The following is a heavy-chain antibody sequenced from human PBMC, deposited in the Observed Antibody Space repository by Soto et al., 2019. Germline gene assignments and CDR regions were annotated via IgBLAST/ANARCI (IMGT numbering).Heavy chain of an antibody. J-gene: IGHJ4*02. CDR2: IKGSHAGGTT. Sequence: EVQLVESGGGLVEPGGSIRLSCVASGFTFTKAYMTWVAQAPGKGLEWVGRIKGSHAGGTTDYATSVKGRFTISRDDSKNTLYLQMNSLKNEDTSVYYCATEGGYPGSNFYGAYWGQGTLVTVSS. CDR3: ATEGGYPGSNFYGAY. V-gene: IGHV3-15*01. D-gene: IGHD1-26*01. CDR1: GFTFTKAY.